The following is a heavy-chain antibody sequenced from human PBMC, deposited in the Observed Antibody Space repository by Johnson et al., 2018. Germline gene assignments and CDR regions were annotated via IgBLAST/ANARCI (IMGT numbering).Heavy chain of an antibody. CDR1: GFTFDDYA. Sequence: VQLVQSGGGLVQPGRSLRLSCAASGFTFDDYAMHWVRQAPGKGLEWVSGISWNSGSIGYADSVKGRFTISRDNAKNSLYLQMNSLGADDTALYYCAKDIGSYYDGGGYYYGMDVWGQGTTVTVSS. CDR2: ISWNSGSI. V-gene: IGHV3-9*01. D-gene: IGHD3-22*01. J-gene: IGHJ6*02. CDR3: AKDIGSYYDGGGYYYGMDV.